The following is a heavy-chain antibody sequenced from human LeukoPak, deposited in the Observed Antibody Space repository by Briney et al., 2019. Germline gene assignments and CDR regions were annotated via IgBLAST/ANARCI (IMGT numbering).Heavy chain of an antibody. CDR3: ARDRYGGGYDSGGSHDY. CDR2: IIPIFGTA. CDR1: GGTFSSYA. Sequence: SVKVSCKASGGTFSSYAISWVRQAPGQGLEWMGGIIPIFGTANYAQKFQGRVTITAEESTSTAYMELSSLRSEDTAVYYCARDRYGGGYDSGGSHDYWGQGTLVTVSS. D-gene: IGHD3-22*01. J-gene: IGHJ4*02. V-gene: IGHV1-69*13.